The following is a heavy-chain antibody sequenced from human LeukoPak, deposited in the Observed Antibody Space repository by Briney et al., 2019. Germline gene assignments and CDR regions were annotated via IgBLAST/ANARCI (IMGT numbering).Heavy chain of an antibody. Sequence: AGYLRLSCVVSGFTVSSNYMSWVRQAPGKGLEWVSVIYSGGSTYYADSVKGRFTISKDNYENTVYLQMNSLRAEDTAVYYCARHDSGYGPFDYWGQGTLVTVSS. J-gene: IGHJ4*02. D-gene: IGHD3-22*01. CDR1: GFTVSSNY. CDR2: IYSGGST. CDR3: ARHDSGYGPFDY. V-gene: IGHV3-53*01.